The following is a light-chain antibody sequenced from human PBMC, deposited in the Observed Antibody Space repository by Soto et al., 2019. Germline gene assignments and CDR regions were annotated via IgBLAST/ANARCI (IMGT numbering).Light chain of an antibody. J-gene: IGLJ3*02. Sequence: QSALTQPPSASGSPGQSVTISCTGTSSDVGGYDYVSWYQQHPGKAPKLMIYDVSKRPSGVPDRFSGSKSGNTASLTISGLQAEDEADYYCCSYAGTYTWVFGGGTQLTVL. CDR2: DVS. CDR1: SSDVGGYDY. CDR3: CSYAGTYTWV. V-gene: IGLV2-11*01.